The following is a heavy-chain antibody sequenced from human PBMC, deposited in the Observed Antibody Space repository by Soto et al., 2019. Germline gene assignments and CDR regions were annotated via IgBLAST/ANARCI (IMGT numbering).Heavy chain of an antibody. CDR3: AKEGGGNYYDSSGYYYYFDY. D-gene: IGHD3-22*01. J-gene: IGHJ4*02. CDR1: GFTFSSYS. V-gene: IGHV3-21*04. CDR2: ISSSSSYI. Sequence: GGSLRLSCAASGFTFSSYSMNWVRQAPGKGLEWVSSISSSSSYIYYADSVKGRFTISRDNSKNTLYLQMNSLRAEDTAVYYCAKEGGGNYYDSSGYYYYFDYWGQGTLVTVSS.